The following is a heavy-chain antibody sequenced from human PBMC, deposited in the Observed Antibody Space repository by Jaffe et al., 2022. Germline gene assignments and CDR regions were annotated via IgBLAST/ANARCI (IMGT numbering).Heavy chain of an antibody. CDR2: IIPIFGTA. J-gene: IGHJ4*02. Sequence: QVQLVQSGAEVKKPGSSVKVSCKASGGTFSSYAISWVRQAPGQGLEWMGGIIPIFGTANYAQKFQGRVTITADESTSTAYMELSSLRSEDTAVYYCARDVGDCSGGSCYSGLDYWGQGTLVTVSS. D-gene: IGHD2-15*01. V-gene: IGHV1-69*01. CDR3: ARDVGDCSGGSCYSGLDY. CDR1: GGTFSSYA.